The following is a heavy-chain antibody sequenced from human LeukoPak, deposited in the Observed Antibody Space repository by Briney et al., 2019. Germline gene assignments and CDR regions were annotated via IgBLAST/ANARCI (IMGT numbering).Heavy chain of an antibody. V-gene: IGHV4-30-4*01. Sequence: PSQTLSLTCTVSGGSISSGDYYWRWIRQPPGKGLEWIVYIYYSGSTYYNPSLKSRVTISVDTSKNQFSLKLSSVTAADTAVYYCARDSGLWFGELYYYYGMDVWGKGTTVTVSS. D-gene: IGHD3-10*01. CDR2: IYYSGST. J-gene: IGHJ6*04. CDR1: GGSISSGDYY. CDR3: ARDSGLWFGELYYYYGMDV.